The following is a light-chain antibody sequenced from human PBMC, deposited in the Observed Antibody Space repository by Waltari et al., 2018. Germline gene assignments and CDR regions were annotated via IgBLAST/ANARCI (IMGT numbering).Light chain of an antibody. Sequence: AIQLTQSPSSLSASVGDRVTIPCRASQGISSALAWYQQKPGKAPNLLIYDASSLERGVQSRFSGSGSGTYFTLASSSLQPEDLATYYCQPFTDYLPLAFCGGTKVEI. V-gene: IGKV1D-13*01. CDR2: DAS. J-gene: IGKJ4*01. CDR3: QPFTDYLPLA. CDR1: QGISSA.